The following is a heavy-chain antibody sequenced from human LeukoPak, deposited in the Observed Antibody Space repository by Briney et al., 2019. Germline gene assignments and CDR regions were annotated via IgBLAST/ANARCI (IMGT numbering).Heavy chain of an antibody. D-gene: IGHD4-17*01. CDR3: ARGHYGDGAFDI. CDR1: GGSISSYY. CDR2: IYYSGST. V-gene: IGHV4-59*01. J-gene: IGHJ3*02. Sequence: SETLSLTCTVSGGSISSYYWSWIRQPPVKGLEWIGYIYYSGSTNYNPSLKSRVTISVDTSKNQFSLKLSSVTAADTAVYYCARGHYGDGAFDIWGQGTMVTVSS.